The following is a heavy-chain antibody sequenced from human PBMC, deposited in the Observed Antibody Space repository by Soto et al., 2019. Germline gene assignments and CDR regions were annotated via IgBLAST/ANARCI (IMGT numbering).Heavy chain of an antibody. D-gene: IGHD1-20*01. J-gene: IGHJ4*01. CDR3: FKDFRYIRSVRWVLAY. CDR1: EGNSIDSA. Sequence: VFLRVPWGAAEGNSIDSASRRIRKDTGRGLEWVSTIGYSGGGTYYPDSVKGRFTISRDNSKNTLYLQVSSLTAEDTAVYYCFKDFRYIRSVRWVLAYRRHGTLDIVSS. CDR2: IGYSGGGT. V-gene: IGHV3-23*01.